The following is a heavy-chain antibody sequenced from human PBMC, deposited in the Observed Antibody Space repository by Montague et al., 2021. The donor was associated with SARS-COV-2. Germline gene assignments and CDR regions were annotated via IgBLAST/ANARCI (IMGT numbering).Heavy chain of an antibody. D-gene: IGHD3-10*01. J-gene: IGHJ3*02. CDR1: GDSINNSRYY. CDR2: IYYRGSA. Sequence: SETLSLTCSVSGDSINNSRYYWGWIRQPPGKGLEWIGTIYYRGSAYYNPSLKSRVTISVDTSKDQFSLKLNSVTATDTAVYYCARLESTRGVIIRGAFHIWGQGTKVTVSS. V-gene: IGHV4-39*01. CDR3: ARLESTRGVIIRGAFHI.